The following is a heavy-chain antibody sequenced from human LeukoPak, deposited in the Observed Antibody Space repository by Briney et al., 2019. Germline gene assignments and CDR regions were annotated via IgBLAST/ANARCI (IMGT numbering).Heavy chain of an antibody. CDR1: GFTVSSNY. CDR2: IYSGGST. Sequence: GGSLRLSCAASGFTVSSNYMSWVRQAPGEGLEWVSVIYSGGSTYYADSVKGRFTISRDNSKNTLYLQMNSLRAEDTAVYYCARVGYSYGHDHGLYYYYYGMDVRGQGTTVTVSS. V-gene: IGHV3-53*01. CDR3: ARVGYSYGHDHGLYYYYYGMDV. J-gene: IGHJ6*02. D-gene: IGHD5-18*01.